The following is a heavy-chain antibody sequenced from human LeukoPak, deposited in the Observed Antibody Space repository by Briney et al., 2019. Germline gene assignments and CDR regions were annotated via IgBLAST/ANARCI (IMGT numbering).Heavy chain of an antibody. CDR3: AKDLWTSVGASTHFDY. V-gene: IGHV3-23*01. CDR2: IGGTGNDI. J-gene: IGHJ4*02. Sequence: PGGSLRLSCAASGFTFSSYWMSWVRQAPGKGLEWVSTIGGTGNDIDYADSVKGRFTVSRDNLKNTVFLQMNSLRAEDTAVYYCAKDLWTSVGASTHFDYWGQGTLVTVSS. D-gene: IGHD1-26*01. CDR1: GFTFSSYW.